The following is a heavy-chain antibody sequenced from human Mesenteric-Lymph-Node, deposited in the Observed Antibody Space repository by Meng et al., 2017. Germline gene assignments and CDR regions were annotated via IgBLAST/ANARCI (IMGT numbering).Heavy chain of an antibody. D-gene: IGHD1-26*01. CDR3: ARVVPHATADALDI. CDR1: GYTFNNYY. Sequence: ASVKVSCKTSGYTFNNYYIHWVRQAPGQGLEWMGIINPSGYIVNYAQKFQGRLTMTRDTSTTTVYMEVSSLTSEDTAVYYCARVVPHATADALDIWGQGTTVTVSS. CDR2: INPSGYIV. V-gene: IGHV1-46*02. J-gene: IGHJ3*02.